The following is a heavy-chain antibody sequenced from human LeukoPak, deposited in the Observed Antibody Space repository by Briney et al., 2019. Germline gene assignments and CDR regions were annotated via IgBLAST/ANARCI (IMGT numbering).Heavy chain of an antibody. D-gene: IGHD3-16*01. Sequence: PGGSLRLSCAASGFIFSTYGMHWVRQAPGKGLEWVAVIWHDGSNKYYADSVKGRFTISRDNSKDTLYLQMNSVRADDTAVYYCARAVGPFDYWGRGTLVTVSS. CDR1: GFIFSTYG. V-gene: IGHV3-33*01. CDR3: ARAVGPFDY. J-gene: IGHJ4*02. CDR2: IWHDGSNK.